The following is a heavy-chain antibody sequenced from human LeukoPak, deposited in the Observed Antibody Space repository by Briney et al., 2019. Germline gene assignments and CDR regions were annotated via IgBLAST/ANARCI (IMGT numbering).Heavy chain of an antibody. CDR1: GRSFSGYY. D-gene: IGHD3-22*01. V-gene: IGHV4-34*01. Sequence: PSETLSLTCAVYGRSFSGYYWSWIRQPPGKGLEWIGEINHSGSTNYNPSLKSRVTISVDTSKNQFSLKLSSVTAADTAVYYCARGGREDDSSGYYPDDWGQGTLVTVSS. CDR2: INHSGST. CDR3: ARGGREDDSSGYYPDD. J-gene: IGHJ4*02.